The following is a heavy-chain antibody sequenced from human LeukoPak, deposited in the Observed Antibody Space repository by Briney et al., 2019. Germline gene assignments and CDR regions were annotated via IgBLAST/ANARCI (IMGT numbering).Heavy chain of an antibody. J-gene: IGHJ4*02. V-gene: IGHV4-30-2*01. CDR3: ARVLLWFGELYDY. D-gene: IGHD3-10*01. CDR1: GGSISSGGYY. CDR2: IYHSGST. Sequence: PSETLSLTCTVSGGSISSGGYYWSWIRQPPGKGLEWIGYIYHSGSTYYNPSLKSQVTISVDRSKNQFSLKLSSVTAADTAVYYCARVLLWFGELYDYWGQGTLVTVSS.